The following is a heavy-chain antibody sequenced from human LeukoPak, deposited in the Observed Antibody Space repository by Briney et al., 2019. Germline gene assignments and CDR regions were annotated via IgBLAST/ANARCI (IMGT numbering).Heavy chain of an antibody. J-gene: IGHJ3*02. CDR3: ARARGYGGTSDTFDI. V-gene: IGHV1-2*02. D-gene: IGHD4-17*01. CDR1: GYTFTGNY. CDR2: IHPNSGDT. Sequence: ASVKVSCKASGYTFTGNYIHWVRQAPGQGPEWMGRIHPNSGDTSFAQQFQGGVTMTRDTSISTAYMELSSLRSDDTAVYYCARARGYGGTSDTFDIWGQGTMVTVSS.